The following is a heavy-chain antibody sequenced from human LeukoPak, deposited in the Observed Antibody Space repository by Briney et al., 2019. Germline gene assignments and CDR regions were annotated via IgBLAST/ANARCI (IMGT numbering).Heavy chain of an antibody. J-gene: IGHJ3*02. CDR1: GFTFSSYS. D-gene: IGHD3-22*01. Sequence: GGSLRLSCAASGFTFSSYSMNWVRQAPGKGLEWVSAISGSGGSTYYADSVKGRFTISRDNSKNTLYLQMNSLRAEDTAVYYCARKKTYYYDSSGYGGAFDIWGQGTMVTVSS. CDR2: ISGSGGST. V-gene: IGHV3-23*01. CDR3: ARKKTYYYDSSGYGGAFDI.